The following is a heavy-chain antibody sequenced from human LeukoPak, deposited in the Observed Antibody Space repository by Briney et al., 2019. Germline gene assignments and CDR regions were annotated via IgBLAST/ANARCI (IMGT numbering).Heavy chain of an antibody. D-gene: IGHD3-22*01. V-gene: IGHV3-33*01. Sequence: GTSLRLSCAASGISFSSHGMHWVRQAPGKGLEWVAVIWYDGSNIYYADSVKGRFTISRDNAKNSLFLQMNSLRAEDTADYYCAREKFYDNSGYDYWGQGTLVTVSS. J-gene: IGHJ4*02. CDR2: IWYDGSNI. CDR1: GISFSSHG. CDR3: AREKFYDNSGYDY.